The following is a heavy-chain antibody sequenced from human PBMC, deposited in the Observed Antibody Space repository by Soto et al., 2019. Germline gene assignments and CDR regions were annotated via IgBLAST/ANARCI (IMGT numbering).Heavy chain of an antibody. V-gene: IGHV1-2*02. CDR2: INPATGAA. Sequence: QLHLVQSGAVVKKPGASVTVSCSASGYPVTAYYMHWVRQAPGRGLEWMGGINPATGAAKYTQTFQGRVTMTRDTSTSRVVMELGGLTSEATAVFFCARGGGVGVAGSAAFDMWGQGTLVTVSS. D-gene: IGHD3-3*01. CDR3: ARGGGVGVAGSAAFDM. CDR1: GYPVTAYY. J-gene: IGHJ3*02.